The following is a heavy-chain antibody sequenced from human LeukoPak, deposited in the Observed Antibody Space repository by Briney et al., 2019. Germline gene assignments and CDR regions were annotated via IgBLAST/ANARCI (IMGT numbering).Heavy chain of an antibody. J-gene: IGHJ4*02. V-gene: IGHV1-18*01. CDR2: ISAYNGNT. D-gene: IGHD3-10*01. CDR3: ARDKGYGSGSYRFDY. CDR1: GYTFTSYG. Sequence: ASVKVSCKASGYTFTSYGIGWVRQAPGQGLEWMGWISAYNGNTNYAQKLQGRVTMTTDTSTSTAYMELRSLRSDDTAVYYCARDKGYGSGSYRFDYWGQGTLVTVSS.